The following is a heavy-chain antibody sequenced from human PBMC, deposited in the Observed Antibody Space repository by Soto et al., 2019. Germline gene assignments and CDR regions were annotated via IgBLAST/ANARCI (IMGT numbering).Heavy chain of an antibody. CDR1: GGSISSGGYY. Sequence: SETLSLTCTVSGGSISSGGYYWSWIRQHPGKGLEWIGYIYYSGSTYYNPSLKSRVTISVDTSKKQFSLKLSSVTAADTAVFYFASTPRGPLRWQRSDYGGRETLVTVS. CDR2: IYYSGST. J-gene: IGHJ4*02. CDR3: ASTPRGPLRWQRSDY. D-gene: IGHD4-17*01. V-gene: IGHV4-31*03.